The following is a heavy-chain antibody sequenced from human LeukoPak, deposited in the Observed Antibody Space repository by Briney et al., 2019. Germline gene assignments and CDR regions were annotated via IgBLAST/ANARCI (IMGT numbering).Heavy chain of an antibody. CDR3: ARDRVLLWFGELSWAFDI. J-gene: IGHJ3*02. CDR1: GYIFTGYY. V-gene: IGHV1-2*02. D-gene: IGHD3-10*01. Sequence: ASVKVSCKASGYIFTGYYMHWVRQAPGQGLEWKGWINPNGGGTNYAKKFQGRVTMTRHTSISTAYMDLSRLRSDDTAVYYCARDRVLLWFGELSWAFDIWGQGTMVTVSS. CDR2: INPNGGGT.